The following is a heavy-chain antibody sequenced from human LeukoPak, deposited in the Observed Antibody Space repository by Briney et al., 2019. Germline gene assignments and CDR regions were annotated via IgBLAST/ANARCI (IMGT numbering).Heavy chain of an antibody. CDR3: AGNSGWYFYNY. Sequence: SETLSLTCTVSGGSISSYYWSWVRQPPGKGLEWIGYIHTRGSTNYNPSLKSRVTISVDTSKNQFSLKLSSVTAADTAVYYCAGNSGWYFYNYWGQGTLVSVSS. CDR2: IHTRGST. CDR1: GGSISSYY. J-gene: IGHJ4*02. D-gene: IGHD6-19*01. V-gene: IGHV4-4*09.